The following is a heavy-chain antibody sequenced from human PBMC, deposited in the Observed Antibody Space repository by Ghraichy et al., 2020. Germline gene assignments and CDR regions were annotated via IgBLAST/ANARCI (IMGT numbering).Heavy chain of an antibody. CDR1: GFTFSSYS. J-gene: IGHJ6*02. CDR3: ARDGYYGSGSYYLSGYYYYGMDV. V-gene: IGHV3-21*01. D-gene: IGHD3-10*01. Sequence: GGSLRLSCAASGFTFSSYSMNWVRQAPGKGLEWVSSISSSSSYIYYADSVKGRFTISRDNAKNSLYLQMNSLRAEDTAVYYCARDGYYGSGSYYLSGYYYYGMDVWGQGTTVTVSS. CDR2: ISSSSSYI.